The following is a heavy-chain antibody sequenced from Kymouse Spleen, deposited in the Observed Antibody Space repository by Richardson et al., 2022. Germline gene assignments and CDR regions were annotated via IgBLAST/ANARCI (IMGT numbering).Heavy chain of an antibody. CDR1: GFTFSSYG. CDR2: IWYDGSNK. Sequence: QVQLVESGGGVVQPGRSLRLSCAASGFTFSSYGMHWVRQAPGKGLEWVAVIWYDGSNKYYADSVKGRFTISRDNSKNTLYLQMNSLRAEDTAVYYCARGGPVATVYYYGMDVWGQGTTVTVSS. D-gene: IGHD5-12*01. V-gene: IGHV3-33*01. J-gene: IGHJ6*02. CDR3: ARGGPVATVYYYGMDV.